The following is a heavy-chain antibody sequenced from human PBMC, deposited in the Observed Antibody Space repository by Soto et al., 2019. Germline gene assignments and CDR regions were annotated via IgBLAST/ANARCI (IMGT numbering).Heavy chain of an antibody. J-gene: IGHJ4*02. V-gene: IGHV3-23*01. D-gene: IGHD3-9*01. CDR2: ISGSGGST. CDR3: AKVEVRYFGWLFSASQEDSFDY. Sequence: EVQLLESGGGLVQPGGSLRLSCAASGFTFSSYAMSWVRQAPGKGLEWVSAISGSGGSTYYADSVKGRFTISRDNSKNTLYLQMNSLQAEHTAVYYCAKVEVRYFGWLFSASQEDSFDYWGQGTLVTLSS. CDR1: GFTFSSYA.